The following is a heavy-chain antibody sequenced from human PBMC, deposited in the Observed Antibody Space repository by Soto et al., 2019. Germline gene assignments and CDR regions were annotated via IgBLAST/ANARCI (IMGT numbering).Heavy chain of an antibody. Sequence: GGSLRLSCAASGFTFSSYWMSWVRQAPGKGLEWVANIKQDGSEKYYVDSVKGRFTISRDNAKNSLYLQMNSLRAEDTAVYYCARGRRGIRFLEREGYYYYYYMDVWGKGTTVTVSS. CDR1: GFTFSSYW. CDR2: IKQDGSEK. CDR3: ARGRRGIRFLEREGYYYYYYMDV. D-gene: IGHD3-3*01. J-gene: IGHJ6*03. V-gene: IGHV3-7*01.